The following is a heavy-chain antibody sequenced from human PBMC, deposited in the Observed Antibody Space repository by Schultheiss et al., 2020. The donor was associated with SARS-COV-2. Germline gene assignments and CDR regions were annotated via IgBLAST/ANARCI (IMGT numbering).Heavy chain of an antibody. CDR2: IYHSGST. Sequence: SETLSLTCTVSGGSISSYYWGWTRQPPGKGLEWIGSIYHSGSTYYNPSLKSRVTISVDTSKNQFSLKLSSVTAADTAVYYCARDPRSGWYFDYWGQGTLVTVSS. V-gene: IGHV4-39*07. CDR3: ARDPRSGWYFDY. D-gene: IGHD6-19*01. J-gene: IGHJ4*02. CDR1: GGSISSYY.